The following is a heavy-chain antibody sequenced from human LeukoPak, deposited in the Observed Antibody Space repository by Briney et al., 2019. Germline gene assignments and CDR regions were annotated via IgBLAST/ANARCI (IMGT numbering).Heavy chain of an antibody. CDR2: IKSDGSST. D-gene: IGHD2-2*01. CDR3: ARAPWQGSSTSCDLFDY. J-gene: IGHJ4*02. Sequence: GGSLRLSCAASGFTFSSYWMHWVRQAPGKGLAWVSRIKSDGSSTRYADSVKGRFTISRDNAKNTLYLQMNSLRAEDTAVYYCARAPWQGSSTSCDLFDYWGQGPLVTVSS. CDR1: GFTFSSYW. V-gene: IGHV3-74*01.